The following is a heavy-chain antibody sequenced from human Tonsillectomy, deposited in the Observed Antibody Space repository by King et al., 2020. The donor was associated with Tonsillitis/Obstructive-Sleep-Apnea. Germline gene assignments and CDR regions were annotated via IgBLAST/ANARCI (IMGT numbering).Heavy chain of an antibody. J-gene: IGHJ6*02. CDR1: GFTFSSYA. CDR2: ISYDGSKK. CDR3: ARGDGYNLYYFYGMDV. D-gene: IGHD5-24*01. V-gene: IGHV3-30*04. Sequence: VQLVESGGGVVQPGRSLRLSCAASGFTFSSYAMHWVRQAPGKGLEWVAVISYDGSKKYYADSVKGRFTISRDNSKNTLYLKMNSLRAEDTAVYYCARGDGYNLYYFYGMDVWGQGTTVTVSS.